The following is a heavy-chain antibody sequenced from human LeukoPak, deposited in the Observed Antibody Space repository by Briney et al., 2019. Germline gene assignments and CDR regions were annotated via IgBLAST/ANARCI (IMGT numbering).Heavy chain of an antibody. D-gene: IGHD6-19*01. Sequence: SETLSPTCTVSGGSINTYFWSWIRQPPGKGLERIGYIYYSGSTNYNPSLKSRVTISVDTSKNQFSLKLSSVTAADTAVYYCARGVTGGWYGDFQHWGQGTLVTVSS. J-gene: IGHJ1*01. CDR3: ARGVTGGWYGDFQH. CDR1: GGSINTYF. V-gene: IGHV4-59*01. CDR2: IYYSGST.